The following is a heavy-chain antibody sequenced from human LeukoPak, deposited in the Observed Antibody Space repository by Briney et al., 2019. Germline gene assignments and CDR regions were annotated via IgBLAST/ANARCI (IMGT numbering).Heavy chain of an antibody. CDR1: GGSISSSNW. CDR2: IYHSGST. Sequence: SETLSLTCAVSGGSISSSNWWNWVRPPPGKGLEWIGEIYHSGSTNYNPSLKSRVTISVDTSKNQFSLKLISVTAADTAVYYCARGWKYTSGYRVTELGSGYSDYWGQGTLVTVSS. D-gene: IGHD3-9*01. J-gene: IGHJ4*02. V-gene: IGHV4-4*02. CDR3: ARGWKYTSGYRVTELGSGYSDY.